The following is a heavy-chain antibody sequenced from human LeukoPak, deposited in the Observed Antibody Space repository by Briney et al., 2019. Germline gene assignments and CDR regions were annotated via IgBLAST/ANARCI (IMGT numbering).Heavy chain of an antibody. V-gene: IGHV1-3*01. D-gene: IGHD3-9*01. CDR2: INAGNGNT. J-gene: IGHJ4*02. CDR1: GYTLTSYA. CDR3: KQKTAYEILTGLDY. Sequence: ASAKVSCKASGYTLTSYARHWVPHAPGQRLEWMGWINAGNGNTKYSQKLQGRVTMTTDTSTSTAYMELRSLRSDDTAVFFFKQKTAYEILTGLDYWGQGTLVTVSS.